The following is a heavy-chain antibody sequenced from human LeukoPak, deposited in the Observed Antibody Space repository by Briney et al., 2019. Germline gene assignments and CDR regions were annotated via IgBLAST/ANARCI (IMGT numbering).Heavy chain of an antibody. D-gene: IGHD5-18*01. J-gene: IGHJ4*02. CDR2: ISAYNGNT. V-gene: IGHV1-18*01. Sequence: ASVKVSCKASGGTFSSYAISWVRQAPGQGLEWMGWISAYNGNTNYAQKLQGRVTMTTDTSTSTAYMELRSLRSDDTAVYYCARDWAMVIRVLGYWGQGTLVTVSS. CDR3: ARDWAMVIRVLGY. CDR1: GGTFSSYA.